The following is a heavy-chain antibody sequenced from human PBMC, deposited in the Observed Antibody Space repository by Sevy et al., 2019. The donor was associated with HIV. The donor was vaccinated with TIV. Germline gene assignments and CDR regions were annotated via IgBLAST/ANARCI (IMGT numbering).Heavy chain of an antibody. CDR3: ARDPGGLYEGLDY. CDR2: ISAYNGNT. J-gene: IGHJ4*02. Sequence: ASVKVSCKASGYTFTSYGISWVRQAPGQGLEWMGWISAYNGNTNYAQKLQGRVTMTTDTSTGTAYMELRSLSSDDTAGYYCARDPGGLYEGLDYWGQGTLVTVSS. V-gene: IGHV1-18*01. CDR1: GYTFTSYG. D-gene: IGHD5-12*01.